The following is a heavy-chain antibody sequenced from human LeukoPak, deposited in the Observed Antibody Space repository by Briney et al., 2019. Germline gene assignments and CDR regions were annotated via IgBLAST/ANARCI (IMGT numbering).Heavy chain of an antibody. V-gene: IGHV3-21*01. CDR1: GFTFSSYS. CDR3: ARDGLMATIAFDY. CDR2: ISSSSSYI. Sequence: GGSLRLFCAASGFTFSSYSMNWVRQAPGKGLEWVSPISSSSSYIYYADSVKDRFTISRDNAKNSLYLQMNSLRAEDTAVYYCARDGLMATIAFDYWGQGTLVTVSS. D-gene: IGHD5-24*01. J-gene: IGHJ4*02.